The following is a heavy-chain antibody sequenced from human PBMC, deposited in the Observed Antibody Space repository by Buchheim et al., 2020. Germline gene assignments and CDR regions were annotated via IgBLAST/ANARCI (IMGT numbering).Heavy chain of an antibody. J-gene: IGHJ4*02. CDR3: ARGWFGDY. Sequence: VELVQSGTEVKKPVTSVKLSCKGSGYIFTSFTMHWVRQAPGQGLEWMGWINPGSEKTKYSQKFHDRITITRDIAADTAYMELSGLRAEDTAVYFCARGWFGDYWGQGTL. D-gene: IGHD3-10*01. CDR2: INPGSEKT. V-gene: IGHV1-3*01. CDR1: GYIFTSFT.